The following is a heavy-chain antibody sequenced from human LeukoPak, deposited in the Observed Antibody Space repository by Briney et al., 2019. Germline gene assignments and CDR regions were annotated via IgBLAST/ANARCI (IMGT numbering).Heavy chain of an antibody. CDR1: GGSISSYY. J-gene: IGHJ6*03. Sequence: SETLSLTCTVSGGSISSYYWSWIRQPPGKGLEWIGYIHYSGSTNYNPSLKSRVTISVDTSKNQFSLRLSSVAAADTAVYYCARVEEGYGSGRRENYYYYYMDVWGKGTTVTISS. CDR2: IHYSGST. V-gene: IGHV4-59*01. D-gene: IGHD3-10*01. CDR3: ARVEEGYGSGRRENYYYYYMDV.